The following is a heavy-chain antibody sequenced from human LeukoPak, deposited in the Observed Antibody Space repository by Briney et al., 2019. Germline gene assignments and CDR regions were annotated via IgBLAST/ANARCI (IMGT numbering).Heavy chain of an antibody. CDR1: GYSFTTYW. CDR3: ARRSRTGDLIFDY. Sequence: PGESLKISCKGSGYSFTTYWIGWVRQMPGKGLEWLGIIYPDDSDTRYSPSFQGQATFSADKSISTAYLQWSSLQGSDTAMYYCARRSRTGDLIFDYWGQGTLVTVSS. J-gene: IGHJ4*02. D-gene: IGHD2-8*02. V-gene: IGHV5-51*01. CDR2: IYPDDSDT.